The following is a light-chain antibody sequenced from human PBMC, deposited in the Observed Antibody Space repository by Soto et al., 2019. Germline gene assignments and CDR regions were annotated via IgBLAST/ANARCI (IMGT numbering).Light chain of an antibody. V-gene: IGLV2-11*01. CDR1: SSDVGSYNY. CDR2: DVT. CDR3: CSSASSYSYV. J-gene: IGLJ1*01. Sequence: QSALTQPRSVSGSPGQSVTLSCTGTSSDVGSYNYVSWYQHHPGKAPKLMIYDVTKRPSGVPDRFSGSKSGNTASLTISGLQAEDEADHYCCSSASSYSYVFGTGTKLTVL.